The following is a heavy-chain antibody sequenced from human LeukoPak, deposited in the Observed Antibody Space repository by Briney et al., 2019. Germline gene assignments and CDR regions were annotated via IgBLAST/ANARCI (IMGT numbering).Heavy chain of an antibody. J-gene: IGHJ6*02. CDR2: ISYDGSNK. D-gene: IGHD2-15*01. CDR3: ARAYCSGSSCLYGMDV. CDR1: GFTFSSYA. Sequence: GGSLRLPRAASGFTFSSYAMRWVRQAPGKGMEWDAVISYDGSNKYYADSVKGRFTISRDNSKNTLYLQMNSLRAEDTAVYYCARAYCSGSSCLYGMDVWGQGTTVTVSS. V-gene: IGHV3-30*04.